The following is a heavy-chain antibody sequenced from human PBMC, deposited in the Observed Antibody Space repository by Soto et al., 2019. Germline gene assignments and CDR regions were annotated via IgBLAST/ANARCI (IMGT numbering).Heavy chain of an antibody. J-gene: IGHJ6*02. CDR3: ARGGYYQRRGGPRFSYYYYGMDV. Sequence: EVQLVESGGGLVQPGGSLRLSCAASGFTFSDHYMDWVRQAPGKGLEWVGRTRNKANSYTTEYAASVKGRFTISRDDSKNSLYLQMNSLKTEDTAVYYCARGGYYQRRGGPRFSYYYYGMDVWGQGTTVTVSS. CDR2: TRNKANSYTT. V-gene: IGHV3-72*01. D-gene: IGHD3-3*01. CDR1: GFTFSDHY.